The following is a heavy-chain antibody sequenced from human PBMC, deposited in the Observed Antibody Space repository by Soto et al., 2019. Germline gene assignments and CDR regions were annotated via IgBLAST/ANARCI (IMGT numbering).Heavy chain of an antibody. CDR2: INPNSGGT. Sequence: ASVKVSCKASGYTFTGYYMHWVRQAPGQGLEWMGWINPNSGGTNYAQKFQGRVTMTRDTSISTAYMELSRLRSDDTAVYYCARVPQPKRNSGWRVYDYWGQGTLVTVSS. D-gene: IGHD6-19*01. J-gene: IGHJ4*02. V-gene: IGHV1-2*02. CDR3: ARVPQPKRNSGWRVYDY. CDR1: GYTFTGYY.